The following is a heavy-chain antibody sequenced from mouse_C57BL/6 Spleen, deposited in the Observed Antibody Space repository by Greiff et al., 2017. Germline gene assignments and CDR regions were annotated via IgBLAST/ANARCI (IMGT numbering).Heavy chain of an antibody. CDR1: GFTFSDYG. J-gene: IGHJ2*01. CDR3: ARELYYYGSSPHFDD. CDR2: ISSGSSTI. V-gene: IGHV5-17*01. D-gene: IGHD1-1*01. Sequence: EVQGVESGGGLVKPGGSLKLSCAASGFTFSDYGMHWVRQAPEKGLEWVAYISSGSSTIYYADTVKGRFTISRDNAKNTLFLQMTRLRSEDTAMYYCARELYYYGSSPHFDDWGKGTTLTVSS.